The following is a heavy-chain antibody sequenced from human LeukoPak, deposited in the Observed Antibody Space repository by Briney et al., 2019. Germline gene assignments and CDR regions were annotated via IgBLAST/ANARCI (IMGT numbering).Heavy chain of an antibody. D-gene: IGHD6-13*01. CDR2: IYSGGST. V-gene: IGHV3-66*02. J-gene: IGHJ4*02. Sequence: PGGSLRLSCAASGFTASSNYMSWVRQAPGKGLEWVSVIYSGGSTYYSDSVKGRFTISRDNSKNTLYLQMNSLRAEDTAVYYCAREKGNYVDCWGQGTLVTVSS. CDR3: AREKGNYVDC. CDR1: GFTASSNY.